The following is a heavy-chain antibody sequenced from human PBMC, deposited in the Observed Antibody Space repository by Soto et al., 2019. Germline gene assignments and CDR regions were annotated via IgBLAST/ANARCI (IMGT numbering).Heavy chain of an antibody. J-gene: IGHJ6*02. Sequence: EVQLLESGGGLVQPGGSLRLSCAASGFTFSSYAMSWVRQAPGKGLEWVSAISGSGGSTYYADSVKGRFTISRDNSKNTLYLQMNSLRAEDTAVYYCAKDSLGLIVGAKVVVPAAMPPDVWGQGTTVTVSS. CDR3: AKDSLGLIVGAKVVVPAAMPPDV. D-gene: IGHD2-2*01. V-gene: IGHV3-23*01. CDR1: GFTFSSYA. CDR2: ISGSGGST.